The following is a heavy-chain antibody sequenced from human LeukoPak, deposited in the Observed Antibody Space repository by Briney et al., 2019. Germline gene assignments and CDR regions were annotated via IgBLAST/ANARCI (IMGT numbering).Heavy chain of an antibody. V-gene: IGHV3-20*04. CDR2: INWYGGRS. Sequence: GGSLTLSCAASGFTFDDYGMSWVRQAPGTGLEWASGINWYGGRSGYADAVKGRVTISRDNAKKPRYLQMDSLRAEDTAVYYCAKRAYYADWGQGTLVTVSS. J-gene: IGHJ4*02. CDR1: GFTFDDYG. CDR3: AKRAYYAD. D-gene: IGHD3-3*01.